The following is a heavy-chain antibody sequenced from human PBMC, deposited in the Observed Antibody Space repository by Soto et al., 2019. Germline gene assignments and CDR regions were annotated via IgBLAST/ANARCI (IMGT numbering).Heavy chain of an antibody. J-gene: IGHJ4*02. CDR1: GCTFDDYA. CDR3: AKGRVVLAAGAPFDF. CDR2: ISWNSGSI. D-gene: IGHD2-15*01. V-gene: IGHV3-9*01. Sequence: EVQLLESGGGLVQPGRYLRLSCAASGCTFDDYAMHWVRQAPGKGLEWVSGISWNSGSIGYADSVKGRFTISRDNAKNSLYLQMKSLRAEDTALYYCAKGRVVLAAGAPFDFWGPGTLVTVSS.